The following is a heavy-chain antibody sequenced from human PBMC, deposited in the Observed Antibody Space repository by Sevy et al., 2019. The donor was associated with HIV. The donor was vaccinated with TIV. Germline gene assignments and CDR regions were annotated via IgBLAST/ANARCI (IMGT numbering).Heavy chain of an antibody. CDR2: ISWDGGST. V-gene: IGHV3-43*01. D-gene: IGHD1-26*01. CDR1: GFTFDDYT. Sequence: GGSLRLSCAASGFTFDDYTMHWVRQAPGKGLEWVSLISWDGGSTYYADSVKGRFTISRDKSKNSLYLQMNSLRTEDTALYYCAKGRGGSYYYYYGMDVWGQGTTVTVSS. CDR3: AKGRGGSYYYYYGMDV. J-gene: IGHJ6*02.